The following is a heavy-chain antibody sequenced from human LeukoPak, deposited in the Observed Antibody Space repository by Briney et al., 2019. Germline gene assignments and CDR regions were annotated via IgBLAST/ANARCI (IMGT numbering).Heavy chain of an antibody. Sequence: TGGSLRLSCAASEFTFSSYSMNWVRQAPGKGLEWVSYITNSGNSKSYADSVKGRFTISRDNTKNSLYLQMNGLRAEDTAVYYCARDLAWGQGTLVTVSS. V-gene: IGHV3-48*01. CDR2: ITNSGNSK. CDR1: EFTFSSYS. J-gene: IGHJ5*02. CDR3: ARDLA.